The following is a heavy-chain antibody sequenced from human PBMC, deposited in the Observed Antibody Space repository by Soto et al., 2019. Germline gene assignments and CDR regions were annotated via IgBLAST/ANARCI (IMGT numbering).Heavy chain of an antibody. J-gene: IGHJ5*02. V-gene: IGHV5-10-1*01. D-gene: IGHD2-2*01. CDR3: ARLGYCSSTSCYDWFDP. CDR2: IDPSDSYT. CDR1: GYSFTSYW. Sequence: GESMKICCKGFGYSFTSYWISWVLQMTGKCLEWMGRIDPSDSYTNYSPSFPGPVTISADKSISTAYLQWSSLKASDTAMYYCARLGYCSSTSCYDWFDPGGQGTLVTVSS.